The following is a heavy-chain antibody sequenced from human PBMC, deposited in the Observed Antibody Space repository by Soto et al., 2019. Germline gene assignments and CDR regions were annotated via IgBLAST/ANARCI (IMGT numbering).Heavy chain of an antibody. CDR2: KAYSGYF. CDR3: GGQGFVPLQGLVDV. Sequence: QVQLQESGPGLVKPSETLSLTCTVSGGPFSNYYCSWFRQPPGPGLEWIGDKAYSGYFSYNPSLRSRVTISLDTSKNQFSLDLSSVTAADTALYYGGGQGFVPLQGLVDVWGQGTTVIVSS. J-gene: IGHJ6*02. V-gene: IGHV4-59*08. CDR1: GGPFSNYY. D-gene: IGHD3-10*01.